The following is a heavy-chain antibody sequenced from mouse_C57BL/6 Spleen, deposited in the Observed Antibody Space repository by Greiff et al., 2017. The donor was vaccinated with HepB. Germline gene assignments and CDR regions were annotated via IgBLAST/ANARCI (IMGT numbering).Heavy chain of an antibody. Sequence: DVMLVESGGGLVKPGGSLKLSCAASGFTFSDYGMHWVRQAPEKGLEWVAYISSGSSNIYYADTVKGRFTISRDNAKNTLVLQMTSLRSEDTAMYYCARASTMVKKDFDYWGQGTTLTVSS. CDR3: ARASTMVKKDFDY. CDR2: ISSGSSNI. CDR1: GFTFSDYG. V-gene: IGHV5-17*01. D-gene: IGHD2-2*01. J-gene: IGHJ2*01.